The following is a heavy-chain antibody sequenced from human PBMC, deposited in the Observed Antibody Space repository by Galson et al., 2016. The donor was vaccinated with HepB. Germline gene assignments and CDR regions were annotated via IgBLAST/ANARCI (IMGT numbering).Heavy chain of an antibody. D-gene: IGHD4-17*01. V-gene: IGHV1-3*01. CDR3: ATFGDFLPFDY. Sequence: SVKVSCKASGYTFTNCTVHWVRQAPGQSLEWMGWINAANGNTQYSQMFKGRVTLITDASASTAYMERSSMRSEDTAVYYCATFGDFLPFDYWGQGTLVTVSS. CDR2: INAANGNT. J-gene: IGHJ4*02. CDR1: GYTFTNCT.